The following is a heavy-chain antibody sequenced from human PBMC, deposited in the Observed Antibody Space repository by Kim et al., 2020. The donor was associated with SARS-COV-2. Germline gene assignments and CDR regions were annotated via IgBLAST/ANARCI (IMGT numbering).Heavy chain of an antibody. Sequence: GGSLRLSCEGSGFTFSDYHMSWIRQAPGKGLEWVSYISSSGNTIYYADSVKGRFTISRDNAKNSLSLQMNSLRVDDTAMYYCASRWLQYSPFDNWGQGTLVTVSS. V-gene: IGHV3-11*01. J-gene: IGHJ4*02. CDR2: ISSSGNTI. CDR3: ASRWLQYSPFDN. D-gene: IGHD5-12*01. CDR1: GFTFSDYH.